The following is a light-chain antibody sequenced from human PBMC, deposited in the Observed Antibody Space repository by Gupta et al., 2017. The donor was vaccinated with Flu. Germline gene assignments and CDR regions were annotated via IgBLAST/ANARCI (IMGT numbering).Light chain of an antibody. CDR2: GNS. V-gene: IGLV1-40*01. CDR1: RSNIGAGYD. J-gene: IGLJ1*01. Sequence: QSVLTQPPSVSGAPGQRVTISCTGSRSNIGAGYDVHWYQQLPGTAPKLLIYGNSNRPSGVPDRFSGSKSGTSASLAITGLQAEDEADYYCQSYDSSLSVLYVFGTGTKVTVL. CDR3: QSYDSSLSVLYV.